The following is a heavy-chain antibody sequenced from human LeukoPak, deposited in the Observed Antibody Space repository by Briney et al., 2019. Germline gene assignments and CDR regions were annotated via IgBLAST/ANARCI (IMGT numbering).Heavy chain of an antibody. V-gene: IGHV1-18*01. CDR3: ARRAVVVAARVYYYYGMDV. D-gene: IGHD2-15*01. CDR1: GYTFTSYG. J-gene: IGHJ6*02. CDR2: ISAYNGNT. Sequence: ASVKVSCKASGYTFTSYGISWVRQAPGQGLEWMGWISAYNGNTNYAQKLQGRVTMTTDTSTSTAYMELRSLRSDDTAVYYCARRAVVVAARVYYYYGMDVWGQGTTVTVSS.